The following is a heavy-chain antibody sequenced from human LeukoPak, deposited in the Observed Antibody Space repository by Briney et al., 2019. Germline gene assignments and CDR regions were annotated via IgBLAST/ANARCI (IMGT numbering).Heavy chain of an antibody. J-gene: IGHJ5*02. CDR2: IYYSGST. Sequence: SEILSLTCTVSGGSISSYYWSWIRQPPGKGLEWIGYIYYSGSTNYNPSLKSRVTISVDTSKNQFSLKLSSVTAADTAVYYCARGGDPGVTEEYNWFDPWGQGTLVTVSS. D-gene: IGHD7-27*01. CDR3: ARGGDPGVTEEYNWFDP. V-gene: IGHV4-59*01. CDR1: GGSISSYY.